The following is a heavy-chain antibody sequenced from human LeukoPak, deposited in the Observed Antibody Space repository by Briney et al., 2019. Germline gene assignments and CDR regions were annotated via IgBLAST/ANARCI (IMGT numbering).Heavy chain of an antibody. CDR2: ISAYNGNT. Sequence: GASVKVSCKASGYTFTSYGISWVRQAPGQGLEWMGWISAYNGNTNYAQKLQGRVTMTTDTSTSKAYMELRSLRSDDTAVYYCARDLNVVVVAAIPGYWGQGTLVTVSS. D-gene: IGHD2-15*01. CDR1: GYTFTSYG. J-gene: IGHJ4*02. V-gene: IGHV1-18*01. CDR3: ARDLNVVVVAAIPGY.